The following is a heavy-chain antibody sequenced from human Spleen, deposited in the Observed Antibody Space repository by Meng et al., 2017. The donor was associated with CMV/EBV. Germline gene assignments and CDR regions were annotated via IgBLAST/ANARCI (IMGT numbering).Heavy chain of an antibody. D-gene: IGHD3-3*01. CDR1: GDTFSSYA. Sequence: ASVKVSCKASGDTFSSYAISWVRQAPGQGLEWMGWINTNSGGTNYAQKFQGRVTMTRDTSISTAYMELSSLRSDDTAVYFCARDLTSFSGFWSGRPFYLDYWGQGALVTVSS. V-gene: IGHV1-2*02. J-gene: IGHJ4*02. CDR2: INTNSGGT. CDR3: ARDLTSFSGFWSGRPFYLDY.